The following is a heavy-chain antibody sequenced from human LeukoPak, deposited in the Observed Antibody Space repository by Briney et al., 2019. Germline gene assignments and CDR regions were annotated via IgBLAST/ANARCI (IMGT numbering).Heavy chain of an antibody. CDR1: GFTFSTYE. D-gene: IGHD3-10*01. CDR3: ARNPVLLWFGESIYYFDY. CDR2: ISSSGSTI. V-gene: IGHV3-48*03. J-gene: IGHJ4*02. Sequence: GGSLRLSCEASGFTFSTYEMNWVRQAPGKGLEWVSYISSSGSTIYYADSVKGRFTISRDNAKNSLYLQMNSLRAEDTAVYYCARNPVLLWFGESIYYFDYWGQGTLVTVSS.